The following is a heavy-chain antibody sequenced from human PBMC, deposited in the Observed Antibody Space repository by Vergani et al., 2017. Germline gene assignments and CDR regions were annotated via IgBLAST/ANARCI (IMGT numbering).Heavy chain of an antibody. CDR2: INHSGDT. CDR3: ARHRGTGGFFPSSYFYGLDV. V-gene: IGHV4-38-2*01. D-gene: IGHD3-10*01. Sequence: QVQLQESGPGLVKPSETLTLTCDVSDSSIMTNPYWGWFRQSPGKGLEWIGCINHSGDTHYNSSLKSRVSISIVSSSKFSLSLTSVTAAATAIYYCARHRGTGGFFPSSYFYGLDVWGHGTTVTVSS. CDR1: DSSIMTNPY. J-gene: IGHJ6*02.